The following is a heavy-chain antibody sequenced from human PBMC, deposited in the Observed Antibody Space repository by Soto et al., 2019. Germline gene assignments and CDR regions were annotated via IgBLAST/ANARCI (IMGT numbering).Heavy chain of an antibody. J-gene: IGHJ4*02. Sequence: EVQLVESGGGLVQPGRSLRLSCAASGFTFDDYAMHWVRQAPGKGLEWVSGISWNSGSIGYADSVKGRFTISRDNAKNSLYLQMNSLRAEDTALYYCAKPPRGVVIAIGYFDYWGQGTLVTVSS. CDR3: AKPPRGVVIAIGYFDY. V-gene: IGHV3-9*01. D-gene: IGHD2-21*01. CDR1: GFTFDDYA. CDR2: ISWNSGSI.